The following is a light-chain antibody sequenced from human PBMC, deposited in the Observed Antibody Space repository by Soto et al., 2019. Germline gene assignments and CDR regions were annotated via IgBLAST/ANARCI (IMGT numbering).Light chain of an antibody. CDR3: SSLAGGTLV. J-gene: IGLJ2*01. CDR1: STDVGDYKY. V-gene: IGLV2-8*01. Sequence: QSALTQPPSASGSPGQSATISCTGTSTDVGDYKYVFWYQQHPGKAPKLLIYEVNKRPSGVPDRFSGSKSGNTASLTVSGLQAEDEADYYCSSLAGGTLVFGGGTQLTVL. CDR2: EVN.